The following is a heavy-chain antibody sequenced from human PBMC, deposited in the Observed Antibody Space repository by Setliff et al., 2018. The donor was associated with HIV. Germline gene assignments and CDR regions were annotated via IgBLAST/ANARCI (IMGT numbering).Heavy chain of an antibody. J-gene: IGHJ4*02. Sequence: PSETLSLTCSVSGDSMSSGSYFWGWIRQTPGKGLEWIGNIYYTGFAYYSPSLKSRVTISLDTSKTHFYLNLTSVTDADTAVYFCAREGRGDPAVATTRIDYWGQGKLVTVSS. D-gene: IGHD1-1*01. CDR2: IYYTGFA. CDR1: GDSMSSGSYF. CDR3: AREGRGDPAVATTRIDY. V-gene: IGHV4-39*02.